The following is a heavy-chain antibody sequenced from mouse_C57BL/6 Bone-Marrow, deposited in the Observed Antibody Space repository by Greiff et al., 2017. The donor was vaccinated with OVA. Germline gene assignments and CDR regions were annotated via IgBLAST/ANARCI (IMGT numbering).Heavy chain of an antibody. V-gene: IGHV1-69*01. J-gene: IGHJ2*01. CDR2: IDPSDSYT. CDR1: GYTFTSYW. D-gene: IGHD2-1*01. CDR3: ARWGYGNYVY. Sequence: QVQLQQPGAELVMPGASVKLSCKASGYTFTSYWMHWVKQRPGQGLEWIGEIDPSDSYTNYNQKFKGKSTLTVDKSSSTAYMQLSSLTSEDSAVYYCARWGYGNYVYWGQGTTLTVSS.